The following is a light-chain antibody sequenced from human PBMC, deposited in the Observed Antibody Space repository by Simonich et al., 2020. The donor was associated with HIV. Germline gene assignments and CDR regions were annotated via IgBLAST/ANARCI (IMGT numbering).Light chain of an antibody. Sequence: DVWIPQSSLSLPRTLGQPDSSPSRSSQSLVHSDLNTYLTWFQPRPGQSPRRLIYKVSNRDSGVPDRFSGSGSGTDFTLKISRVEAEDVGVYFCMQGTHWPVTFGGGTKVEIK. CDR2: KVS. CDR1: QSLVHSDLNTY. CDR3: MQGTHWPVT. V-gene: IGKV2-30*02. J-gene: IGKJ4*01.